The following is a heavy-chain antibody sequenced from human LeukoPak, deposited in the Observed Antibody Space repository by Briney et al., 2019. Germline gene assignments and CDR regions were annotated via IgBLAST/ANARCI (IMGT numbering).Heavy chain of an antibody. CDR3: AKDSLYYYASTGYFDY. J-gene: IGHJ4*02. D-gene: IGHD3-22*01. CDR2: ISWNSGNI. V-gene: IGHV3-9*01. CDR1: GFTFYDYA. Sequence: GGSLRLSCAASGFTFYDYAMHWVRQAPGKGLEWVSGISWNSGNIGYADSVKGRFTISRDNAKNSLYLRMNSLRAEDTALYYCAKDSLYYYASTGYFDYWGQGTLVTVSS.